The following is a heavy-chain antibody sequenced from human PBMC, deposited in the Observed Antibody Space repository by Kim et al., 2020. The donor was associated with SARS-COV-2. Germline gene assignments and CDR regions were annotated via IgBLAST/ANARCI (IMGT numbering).Heavy chain of an antibody. CDR3: ASQEGYRGYGMDV. V-gene: IGHV3-74*01. Sequence: GGSLRLSCAASGFTFSSYWMHWVRQAPGKGLVWVSRINSDGSSTSYADSVKGRFTISRDNAKNTLYLQMNSLRAEDTAVYYCASQEGYRGYGMDVWGQGTTVTVSS. CDR2: INSDGSST. CDR1: GFTFSSYW. J-gene: IGHJ6*02. D-gene: IGHD1-1*01.